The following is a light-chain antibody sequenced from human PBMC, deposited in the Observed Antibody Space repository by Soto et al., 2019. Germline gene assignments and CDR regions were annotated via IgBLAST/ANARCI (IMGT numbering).Light chain of an antibody. CDR2: GAS. V-gene: IGKV3-20*01. Sequence: EIVLTQSPGTLSLSPGERATLSCSASQSVSSSYLAWYQQKPGQAPRLLIYGASSRATGIPDRFSGSGSGTDFTLTISRLELEDFAVYYCLQYSSSPFPFGQGTKLEIK. CDR3: LQYSSSPFP. J-gene: IGKJ2*01. CDR1: QSVSSSY.